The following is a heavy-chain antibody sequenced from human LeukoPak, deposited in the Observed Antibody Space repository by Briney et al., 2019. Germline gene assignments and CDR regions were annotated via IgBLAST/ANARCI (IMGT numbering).Heavy chain of an antibody. Sequence: GGSLRLSCAVSGFAFSSNYMTWVRQAPGRGLEWVSLIYSGGNTYYADSVKGRFTISRDNSKNTLFLQMNSLSAEDTAVYYCASCIAVAGTIEYWGQGTLVTVSS. CDR2: IYSGGNT. D-gene: IGHD6-19*01. CDR3: ASCIAVAGTIEY. J-gene: IGHJ4*02. CDR1: GFAFSSNY. V-gene: IGHV3-53*01.